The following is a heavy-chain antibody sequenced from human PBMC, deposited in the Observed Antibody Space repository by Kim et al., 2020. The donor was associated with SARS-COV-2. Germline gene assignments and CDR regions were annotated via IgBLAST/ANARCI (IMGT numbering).Heavy chain of an antibody. CDR1: GFTFSSYA. V-gene: IGHV3-23*01. CDR3: AKDSDGQQQLVRGWFDP. Sequence: GGSLRLSCAASGFTFSSYAMSWVRQAPGKGLEWVSAISGSGGSTYYADSVKGRFTISRDNSKNTLYLQMNSLRAEDTAVYYCAKDSDGQQQLVRGWFDPWGQGTLVTVSS. CDR2: ISGSGGST. D-gene: IGHD6-13*01. J-gene: IGHJ5*02.